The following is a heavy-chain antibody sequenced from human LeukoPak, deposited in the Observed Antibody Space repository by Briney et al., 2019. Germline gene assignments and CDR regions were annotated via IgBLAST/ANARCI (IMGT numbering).Heavy chain of an antibody. D-gene: IGHD3-10*01. V-gene: IGHV1-18*01. CDR1: GYTFTSYG. CDR3: ARDSPDPERITMVRGVIRYFDY. CDR2: ISAYNGNT. J-gene: IGHJ4*02. Sequence: ASVKVSCKASGYTFTSYGISWVRQAPGQGLEWMGWISAYNGNTNYAQKLQGRVTMTTDTSTSTAYMELRSLRSDDTAVYYCARDSPDPERITMVRGVIRYFDYWGQGTLVTVSS.